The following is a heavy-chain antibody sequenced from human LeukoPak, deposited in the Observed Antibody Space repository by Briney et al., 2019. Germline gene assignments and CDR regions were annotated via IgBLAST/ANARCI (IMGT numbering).Heavy chain of an antibody. J-gene: IGHJ4*02. D-gene: IGHD2-21*02. CDR3: ARSAYCGGDCYSRGYYFDY. CDR1: GFTFSSYS. V-gene: IGHV3-21*01. CDR2: ISSSSSYI. Sequence: GGSLRLSCAASGFTFSSYSMNWVRQAQGKGLEWVSSISSSSSYIYYADSVKGRFTISRDNAKNSLYLQMNSLRAEDTAVYYCARSAYCGGDCYSRGYYFDYWGQGTLVTVSS.